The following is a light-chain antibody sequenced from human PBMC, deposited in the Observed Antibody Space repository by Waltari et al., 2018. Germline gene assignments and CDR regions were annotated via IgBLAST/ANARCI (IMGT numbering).Light chain of an antibody. CDR2: DVS. CDR3: SSYTSSSTWV. J-gene: IGLJ3*02. CDR1: SSDVGGYDY. V-gene: IGLV2-14*01. Sequence: QSALTQPASVSGSPGQSITISCTGTSSDVGGYDYVSWYQQHPGKTPKLMSYDVSTRPSGVSNLFSGSKSGNTAARTISGLQAEDEADYYCSSYTSSSTWVLGGGTKLTVL.